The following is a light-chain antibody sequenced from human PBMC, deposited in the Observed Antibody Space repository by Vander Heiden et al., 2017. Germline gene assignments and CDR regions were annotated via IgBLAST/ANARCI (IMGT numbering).Light chain of an antibody. V-gene: IGKV3-20*01. J-gene: IGKJ3*01. CDR3: QQYCSSPQVT. CDR2: GAS. Sequence: EIVLTQSPGTLSLSPGERATLSCRASQSVSSSYLAWYQQKPGQAPRLLIYGASSRATGIPDRFSGSGSGTDFTLTISRLEPEDFAVYYCQQYCSSPQVTFGHGTKVDIK. CDR1: QSVSSSY.